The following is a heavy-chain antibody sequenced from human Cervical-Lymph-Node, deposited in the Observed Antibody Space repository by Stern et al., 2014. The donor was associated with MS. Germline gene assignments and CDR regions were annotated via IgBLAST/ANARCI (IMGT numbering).Heavy chain of an antibody. CDR3: ARLSTVVDY. V-gene: IGHV4-59*08. D-gene: IGHD4-23*01. J-gene: IGHJ4*02. CDR2: VYYSGTT. Sequence: QVQLVQSGPGLVKPSETLSLTCTVSGDSISSYYWSWIRQPPGKGLEWIGHVYYSGTTYYNPSLTGRVTISVDTSKKQFSLKLKFVTAADTAVYYCARLSTVVDYWGQGTLVTVSS. CDR1: GDSISSYY.